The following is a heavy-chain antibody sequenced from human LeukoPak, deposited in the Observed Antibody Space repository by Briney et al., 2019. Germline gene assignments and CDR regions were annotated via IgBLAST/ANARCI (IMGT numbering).Heavy chain of an antibody. Sequence: ESGPTLVKPTQTLTLTCTFSGFSLSTSGVTVGWIRQPPGKALEWLALIYWDDDKRYRPSLKSRLTITQDTSKNQVVRTMTNMDPVDTATYYCAHTQVVRGVIVTYYFDYWGQGTLVTVSS. CDR2: IYWDDDK. D-gene: IGHD3-10*01. J-gene: IGHJ4*02. CDR3: AHTQVVRGVIVTYYFDY. V-gene: IGHV2-5*02. CDR1: GFSLSTSGVT.